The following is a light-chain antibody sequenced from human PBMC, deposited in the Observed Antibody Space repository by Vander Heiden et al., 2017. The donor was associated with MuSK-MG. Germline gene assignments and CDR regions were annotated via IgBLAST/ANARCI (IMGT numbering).Light chain of an antibody. Sequence: DIVMTQSPLSLPVTFGESASISCRSSQNLLQSDGHNYMDWYLQKPGQAQQLLMYLSFLRASGVPDRFIGSGSGTDFTLKITRVDPEDVGIYYCRQALQSSITFGQGTQLDIK. CDR3: RQALQSSIT. V-gene: IGKV2-28*01. CDR2: LSF. CDR1: QNLLQSDGHNY. J-gene: IGKJ5*01.